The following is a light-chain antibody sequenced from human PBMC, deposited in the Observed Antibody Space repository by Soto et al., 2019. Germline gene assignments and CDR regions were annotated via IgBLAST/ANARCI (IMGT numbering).Light chain of an antibody. CDR2: DAS. CDR3: QQYNNWPPKT. CDR1: QSVGSN. V-gene: IGKV3-15*01. J-gene: IGKJ1*01. Sequence: IVITHSPATLSVSPGERVTLSCRARQSVGSNLAWYQQTPGQAPRVVIYDASTRATVIPARFSGSGSGAEFTLSISSLQSEDFAVYYCQQYNNWPPKTFGQGTKVDIK.